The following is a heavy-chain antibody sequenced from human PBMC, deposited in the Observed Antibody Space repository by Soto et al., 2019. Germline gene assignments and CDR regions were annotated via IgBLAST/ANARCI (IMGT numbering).Heavy chain of an antibody. J-gene: IGHJ4*02. D-gene: IGHD6-13*01. V-gene: IGHV4-59*01. CDR2: IYYSGST. Sequence: SETLSLTCTVSGGSISSYYWSWIRQPPGKGLEWIGYIYYSGSTNYNPSLKSRVTISVDTSKNQFSLKLSSVTAADTAVYYCARGRAAGILFDYWGQGTLVTVSS. CDR3: ARGRAAGILFDY. CDR1: GGSISSYY.